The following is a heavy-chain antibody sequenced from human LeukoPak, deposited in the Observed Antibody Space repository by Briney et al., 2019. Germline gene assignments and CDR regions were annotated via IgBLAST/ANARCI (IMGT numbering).Heavy chain of an antibody. J-gene: IGHJ4*02. V-gene: IGHV3-23*01. Sequence: GGSLRLSCAASGFTFSSYAMSWVRQAPGKGLEWVSAISGSGGSTYYAGSVKGRFTISRDNSKNTLYLQMNSLRAEDTAVYYCAKTEHQDYYDSSGYYRNWGQGTLVTVSS. D-gene: IGHD3-22*01. CDR2: ISGSGGST. CDR3: AKTEHQDYYDSSGYYRN. CDR1: GFTFSSYA.